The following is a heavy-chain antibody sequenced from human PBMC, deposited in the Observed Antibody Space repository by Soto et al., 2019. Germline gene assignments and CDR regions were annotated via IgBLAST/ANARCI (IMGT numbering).Heavy chain of an antibody. D-gene: IGHD3-10*01. Sequence: QVQLQESGPGLVKTSGTLSLTCAVSGGPITTAHWWSWVRQSPGKGLEFIGEIYHSGTTNYNPSRESRVSMSVDKTNNQFSLRLSSVTAADTAVYYCAIDTVGYYGSGITFRHWFDPWGQVNRVTVSS. V-gene: IGHV4-4*02. CDR3: AIDTVGYYGSGITFRHWFDP. CDR2: IYHSGTT. CDR1: GGPITTAHW. J-gene: IGHJ5*02.